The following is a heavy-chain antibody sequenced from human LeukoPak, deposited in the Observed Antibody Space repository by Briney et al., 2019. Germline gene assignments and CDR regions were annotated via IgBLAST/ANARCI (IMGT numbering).Heavy chain of an antibody. V-gene: IGHV3-30-3*01. Sequence: SGGSLRLSCAASGFTFSSYAMHWVRQAPSKGLEWVAVISYDGSNKYYAGSVKGRFTISRDNSKNTLYLQMNSLRAEDTAVYYCARGRGGESGPFDYWGQGTLVTVSS. CDR3: ARGRGGESGPFDY. D-gene: IGHD3-16*01. J-gene: IGHJ4*02. CDR1: GFTFSSYA. CDR2: ISYDGSNK.